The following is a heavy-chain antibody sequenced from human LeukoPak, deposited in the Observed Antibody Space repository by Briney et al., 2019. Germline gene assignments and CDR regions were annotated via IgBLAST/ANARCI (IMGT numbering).Heavy chain of an antibody. CDR3: ARGPRAGVFDY. V-gene: IGHV1-69*01. CDR1: GGTFSSYS. J-gene: IGHJ4*02. Sequence: SVKVSCTASGGTFSSYSISWVRQAPGQGLEWMGGIIPIFGTANYAQKFQGRVTIAADESTSTAYMELSSLRSEDTAVYYCARGPRAGVFDYWGQGTLVTVSS. CDR2: IIPIFGTA.